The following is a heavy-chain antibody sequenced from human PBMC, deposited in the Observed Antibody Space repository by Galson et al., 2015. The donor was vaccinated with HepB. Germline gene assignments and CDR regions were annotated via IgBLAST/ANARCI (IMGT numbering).Heavy chain of an antibody. CDR2: IKEDESVK. V-gene: IGHV3-7*03. Sequence: SLRLSCAASGSTYSTYRMSWVRQAPGKGLEWVANIKEDESVKYCADSVKGRFTISRDNAKKSLYLQMNSLRAEDTAVYYCARVVGSVPPFFGDNAIHFDYWGQGTKVTVSS. J-gene: IGHJ4*02. CDR1: GSTYSTYR. D-gene: IGHD4-17*01. CDR3: ARVVGSVPPFFGDNAIHFDY.